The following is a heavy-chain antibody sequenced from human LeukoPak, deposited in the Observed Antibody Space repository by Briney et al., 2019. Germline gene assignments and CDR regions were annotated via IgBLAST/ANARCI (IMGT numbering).Heavy chain of an antibody. CDR1: GFPLSRYD. V-gene: IGHV3-30-3*01. CDR2: ISYDGNNK. CDR3: ARDAYNEEDWYFDL. D-gene: IGHD5-24*01. Sequence: GSLRLSCAASGFPLSRYDMHWVRQAPGKGLEWVAVISYDGNNKYYADSVKGRFTISRDNSEKTLYLQMNSLRAEDTAVYYCARDAYNEEDWYFDLWGRGILVTVSS. J-gene: IGHJ2*01.